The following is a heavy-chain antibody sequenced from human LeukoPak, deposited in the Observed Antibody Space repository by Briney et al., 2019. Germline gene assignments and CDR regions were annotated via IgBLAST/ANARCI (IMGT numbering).Heavy chain of an antibody. D-gene: IGHD2-2*01. V-gene: IGHV3-74*01. CDR2: INGDGSWT. CDR1: GNYW. CDR3: VSFYETY. J-gene: IGHJ4*02. Sequence: GGSLRLSCAASGNYWMHWVRQAPGKGLVWVSHINGDGSWTTYTDSVKGRFTISKDNAKNTVYLQMNNLRAEDTAVYYCVSFYETYWGRGTLVTVSS.